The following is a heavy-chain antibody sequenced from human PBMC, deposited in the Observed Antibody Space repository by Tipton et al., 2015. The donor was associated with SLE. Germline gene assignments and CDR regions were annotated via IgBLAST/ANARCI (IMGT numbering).Heavy chain of an antibody. D-gene: IGHD3-22*01. V-gene: IGHV4-34*01. CDR3: ARLRNGCYSDYDY. Sequence: TLSLTCAVQGVSFTDYYWTWIRQPPGKGLEWIGEINHLSMTNYNPSLQGRLTISVDTSKNQFSLRLSSVTASDTAVYSGARLRNGCYSDYDYWGQGTLVTVSS. CDR2: INHLSMT. J-gene: IGHJ4*02. CDR1: GVSFTDYY.